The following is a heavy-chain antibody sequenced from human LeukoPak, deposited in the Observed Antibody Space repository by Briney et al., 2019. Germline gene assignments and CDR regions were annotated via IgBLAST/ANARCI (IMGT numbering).Heavy chain of an antibody. CDR2: IIPIFGTA. D-gene: IGHD2-2*02. CDR1: GGTFSSYA. Sequence: GASVKVSCKASGGTFSSYAISWVRQAPGQGLEWMGGIIPIFGTANYAQKFQGRVTITTDESTSTAYMELSSLRSEDTAVYYYARGESIPTMCEYWGQGTLVTVSS. V-gene: IGHV1-69*05. J-gene: IGHJ4*02. CDR3: ARGESIPTMCEY.